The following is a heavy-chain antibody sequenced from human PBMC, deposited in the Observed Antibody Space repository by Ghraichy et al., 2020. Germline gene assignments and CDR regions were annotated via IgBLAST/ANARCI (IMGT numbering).Heavy chain of an antibody. J-gene: IGHJ6*03. CDR1: GGSISSYY. CDR2: IYYSGST. V-gene: IGHV4-59*01. Sequence: SQTLSLTCTVSGGSISSYYWSWIRQPPGKGLQWIGYIYYSGSTNYNPSLKSRVTISLDTSKNQFSLKLSSVTAADTAVYYCARATKGSSLASNYYYYMGVWGRGTTVTVSS. D-gene: IGHD2-15*01. CDR3: ARATKGSSLASNYYYYMGV.